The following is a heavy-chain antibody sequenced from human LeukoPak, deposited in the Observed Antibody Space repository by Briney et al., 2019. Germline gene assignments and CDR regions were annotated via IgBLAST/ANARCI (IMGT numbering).Heavy chain of an antibody. CDR1: GGSISSYY. V-gene: IGHV4-4*07. J-gene: IGHJ2*01. CDR3: ARETRSSLGACSSASCPTYFDV. D-gene: IGHD2-2*01. Sequence: PSETLSLTCTVSGGSISSYYWTWIRQPAGKGLEWIGRMYTSGSTNYNPSLKSLVSISVDKAKNQFSLKLSSVTAADTAVYYCARETRSSLGACSSASCPTYFDVWGRGTLVTVSS. CDR2: MYTSGST.